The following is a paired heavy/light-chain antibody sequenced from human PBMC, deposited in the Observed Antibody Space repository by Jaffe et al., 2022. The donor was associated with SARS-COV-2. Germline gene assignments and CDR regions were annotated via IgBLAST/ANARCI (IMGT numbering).Heavy chain of an antibody. CDR3: ARVLYYDILTGSPTRYGMDV. V-gene: IGHV4-34*01. Sequence: QVQLQQWGAGLLKPSETLSLTCAVYGGSFSGYYWSWIRQPPGKGLEWIGEINHSGSTNYNPSLKSRVTISVDTSKNQFSLKLSSVTAADTAVYYCARVLYYDILTGSPTRYGMDVWGQGTTVTVSS. CDR1: GGSFSGYY. J-gene: IGHJ6*02. CDR2: INHSGST. D-gene: IGHD3-9*01.
Light chain of an antibody. CDR3: QAWDSSNVV. CDR2: QDS. Sequence: SYELTQPPSVSVSPGQTASITCSGDKLGDKYACWYQQKPGQSPVLVIYQDSKRPSGIPERFSGSNSGNTATLTISGTQAMDEADYYCQAWDSSNVVFGGGTKLTVL. V-gene: IGLV3-1*01. J-gene: IGLJ2*01. CDR1: KLGDKY.